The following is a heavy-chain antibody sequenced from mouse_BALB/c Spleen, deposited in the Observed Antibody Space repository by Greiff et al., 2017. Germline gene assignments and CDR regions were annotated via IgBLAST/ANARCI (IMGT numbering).Heavy chain of an antibody. D-gene: IGHD2-1*01. J-gene: IGHJ4*01. V-gene: IGHV1-5*01. Sequence: VQLKQSGAELVRPGSSVKISCKASGYAFSSYWMNWVKQRPGQGLEWIGAIYPGNSDTSYNQKFKGKAKLTAVTSASTAYMELSSLTNEDSAVYYCTRVFYGNYPFAMDYWGQGTSVTVSS. CDR2: IYPGNSDT. CDR3: TRVFYGNYPFAMDY. CDR1: GYAFSSYW.